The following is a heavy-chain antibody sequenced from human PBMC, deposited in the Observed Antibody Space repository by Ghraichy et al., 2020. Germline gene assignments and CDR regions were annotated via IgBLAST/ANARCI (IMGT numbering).Heavy chain of an antibody. CDR3: ARDFRVPGYSSSWYLYFDL. V-gene: IGHV4-59*01. J-gene: IGHJ2*01. CDR2: IYYSGST. CDR1: GGSISSYY. Sequence: SETLSLTCTVTGGSISSYYWSWIRQPPGKGLEWIGYIYYSGSTNYNPSLKSRVTISVDTSKNQFSLKLSSVTAADTAVYYCARDFRVPGYSSSWYLYFDLWGRGTLVTFSS. D-gene: IGHD6-13*01.